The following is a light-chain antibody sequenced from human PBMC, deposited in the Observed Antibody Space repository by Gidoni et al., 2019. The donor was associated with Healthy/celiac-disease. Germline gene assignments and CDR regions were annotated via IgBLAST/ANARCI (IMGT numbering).Light chain of an antibody. V-gene: IGKV3-11*01. CDR2: DAS. CDR3: QQRGS. CDR1: QSVGSY. Sequence: ELVLTQFPAALSLAPGERATLSCRASQSVGSYLAWYQQKPGQAPRLLIYDASNRATGIPARFSGSGSGTDFTLTISSLEPEDFAVYYCQQRGSFGQGTRLEIK. J-gene: IGKJ5*01.